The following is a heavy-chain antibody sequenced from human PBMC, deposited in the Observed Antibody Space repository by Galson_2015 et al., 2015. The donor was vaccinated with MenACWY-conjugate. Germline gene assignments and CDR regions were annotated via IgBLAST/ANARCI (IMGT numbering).Heavy chain of an antibody. CDR1: GFTFSSYA. J-gene: IGHJ4*02. D-gene: IGHD2-8*01. CDR2: IYSGGST. Sequence: SLRLSCAASGFTFSSYAMSWVRQAPGKGLGWVSVIYSGGSTYYADSVKGRFTISRDNSKITLYLQMNSLRAEDTAVYYCARDLLAPPKYCTNGVCSHVDYCGQGTLVTVSS. CDR3: ARDLLAPPKYCTNGVCSHVDY. V-gene: IGHV3-66*01.